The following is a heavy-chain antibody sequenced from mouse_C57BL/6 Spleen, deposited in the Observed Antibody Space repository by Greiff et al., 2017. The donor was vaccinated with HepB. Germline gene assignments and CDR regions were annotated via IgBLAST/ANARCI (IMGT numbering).Heavy chain of an antibody. CDR2: ISYDGSN. Sequence: EVKLMESGPGLVKPSQSLSLTCSVTGYSITSGYYWNWIRQFPGNKLEWMGYISYDGSNNYNPSLKNRFSITRDTSKNQFFLKLNSVTTEDTATYYCARGDGYDYWGQGTTLTVSS. V-gene: IGHV3-6*01. CDR3: ARGDGYDY. J-gene: IGHJ2*01. CDR1: GYSITSGYY. D-gene: IGHD2-3*01.